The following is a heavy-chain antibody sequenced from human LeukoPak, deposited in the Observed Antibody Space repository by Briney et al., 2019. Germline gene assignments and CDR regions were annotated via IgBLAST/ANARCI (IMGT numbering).Heavy chain of an antibody. CDR1: GGSISSYY. D-gene: IGHD5-18*01. CDR2: IYYSGST. CDR3: ARDGYSYGRYYFDY. Sequence: PSETLSLTCTVSGGSISSYYWSWIRQPPGKGLEWIGYIYYSGSTNYNPSLKSRVTISVDTSKNQFSLKLSSVTAADTAVYYCARDGYSYGRYYFDYWGQGTLVTVPS. J-gene: IGHJ4*02. V-gene: IGHV4-59*01.